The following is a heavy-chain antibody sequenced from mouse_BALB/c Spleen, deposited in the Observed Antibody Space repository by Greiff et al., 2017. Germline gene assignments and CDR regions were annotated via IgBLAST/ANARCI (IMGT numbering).Heavy chain of an antibody. Sequence: LEESGPELEKPGASVKISCKASGYSFTGYNMNWVKQSNGKSLEWIGNIDPYYGGTSYNQKFKGKATLTVDKSSSTAYMQLKSLTSEDSAVYYCARREDSSGYFSFAYWGQGTLVTVSA. D-gene: IGHD3-2*01. V-gene: IGHV1-39*01. CDR2: IDPYYGGT. CDR1: GYSFTGYN. J-gene: IGHJ3*01. CDR3: ARREDSSGYFSFAY.